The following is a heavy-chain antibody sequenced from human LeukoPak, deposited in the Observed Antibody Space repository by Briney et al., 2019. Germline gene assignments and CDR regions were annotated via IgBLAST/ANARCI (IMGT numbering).Heavy chain of an antibody. J-gene: IGHJ4*02. Sequence: SVKVSCKASGGTFISYAISWVRQAPGQGLEWMGRIIPILGIANYAQKFQGRVTITADKSTSTAYMELSSLRSEDTAVYYCARALYSSSFPAYYFDYWGQGTLVTVSS. CDR1: GGTFISYA. D-gene: IGHD6-6*01. V-gene: IGHV1-69*04. CDR2: IIPILGIA. CDR3: ARALYSSSFPAYYFDY.